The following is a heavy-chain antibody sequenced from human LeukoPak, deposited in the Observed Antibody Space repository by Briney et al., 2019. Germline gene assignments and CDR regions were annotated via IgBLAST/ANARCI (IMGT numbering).Heavy chain of an antibody. CDR2: INHSGST. Sequence: LETLSLTCAVYGGSFSGYYWSWIRQPPGKGLEWIGEINHSGSTNYNPSLKSRVTISVDTSKNQFSLKLSSVTAADTAVYYCASDSSGYYYFDYWGQGTLVTVSS. CDR3: ASDSSGYYYFDY. J-gene: IGHJ4*02. CDR1: GGSFSGYY. D-gene: IGHD3-22*01. V-gene: IGHV4-34*01.